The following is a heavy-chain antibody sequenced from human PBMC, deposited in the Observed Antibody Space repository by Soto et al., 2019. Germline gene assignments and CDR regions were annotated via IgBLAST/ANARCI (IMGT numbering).Heavy chain of an antibody. Sequence: GGSLRLSCAASGFTFSSYVMHWVRQAPGKGLEWVAVISYDGSNKYYADSVKGRFTISRDNSKNTLYLQMNSLRAEDTAVYYCAKDRGIAVAGTFFSWGQGTLVTVSS. D-gene: IGHD6-19*01. CDR2: ISYDGSNK. CDR3: AKDRGIAVAGTFFS. CDR1: GFTFSSYV. J-gene: IGHJ5*02. V-gene: IGHV3-30-3*01.